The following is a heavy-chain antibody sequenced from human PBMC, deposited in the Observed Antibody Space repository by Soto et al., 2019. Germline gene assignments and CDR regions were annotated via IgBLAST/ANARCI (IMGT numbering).Heavy chain of an antibody. CDR2: VFQTGKTETT. J-gene: IGHJ5*02. CDR1: GVSIKNGTFF. D-gene: IGHD6-13*01. CDR3: ARDSWYLGDNFFRP. V-gene: IGHV4-39*02. Sequence: QMQLQESGPGLVKPSETLSLTCTVSGVSIKNGTFFWAWIRQSSGMGLEGIGSVFQTGKTETTYYSTSLEGRISISVDTYNNQFSLTLTSLTAADTGIYFCARDSWYLGDNFFRPCGQGTLVTVSS.